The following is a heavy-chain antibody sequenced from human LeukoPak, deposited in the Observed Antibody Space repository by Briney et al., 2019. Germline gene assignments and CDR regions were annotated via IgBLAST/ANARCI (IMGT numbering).Heavy chain of an antibody. CDR1: GGSISSSSYY. J-gene: IGHJ3*02. CDR3: ARDSVYYDSSGNAFDT. D-gene: IGHD3-22*01. Sequence: SETLSLTCTVSGGSISSSSYYWGWIRQPPGKGLEWIGSIYYSGSTYYNPSLKSRVTISVDTSKNQFSLKLSSVTAADTAVYYCARDSVYYDSSGNAFDTWGQGTMVTVSS. CDR2: IYYSGST. V-gene: IGHV4-39*02.